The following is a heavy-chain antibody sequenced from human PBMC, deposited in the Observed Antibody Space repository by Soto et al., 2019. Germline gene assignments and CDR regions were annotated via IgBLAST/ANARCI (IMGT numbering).Heavy chain of an antibody. V-gene: IGHV4-61*05. CDR3: ARTETIVVVPAAIGWFDP. D-gene: IGHD2-2*01. J-gene: IGHJ5*02. Sequence: SETLSLTCTVSGGSISSSSYYWGWIRQPPGKGLEWIGYIYYSGSTNYNPSLKSRVTISVDTSKNQFSLKLSSVTAADTAVYYCARTETIVVVPAAIGWFDPWGQGTLVTVSS. CDR2: IYYSGST. CDR1: GGSISSSSYY.